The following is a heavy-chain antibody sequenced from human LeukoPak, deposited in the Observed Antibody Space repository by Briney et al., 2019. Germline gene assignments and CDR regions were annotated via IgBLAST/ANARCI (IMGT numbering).Heavy chain of an antibody. Sequence: PGGSLRLSCAASGFTFSDYYMSWIRQAPGKGLEWVSCISSSGNTIKYADSVKGRFTIFRDNPKNSLYLQMNSLRGEDTAVYYCATMPYCSSATCYDFGMDVWGQGTTVTVSS. V-gene: IGHV3-11*01. J-gene: IGHJ6*02. CDR3: ATMPYCSSATCYDFGMDV. CDR1: GFTFSDYY. CDR2: ISSSGNTI. D-gene: IGHD2-2*01.